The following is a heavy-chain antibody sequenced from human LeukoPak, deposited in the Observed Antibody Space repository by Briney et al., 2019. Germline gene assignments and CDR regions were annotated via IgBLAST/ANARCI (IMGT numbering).Heavy chain of an antibody. Sequence: SETLSLTCTVSGGSISSYYWSCIRQPPGKGLEWIGYIYYSGSTNYNPSLKSRVTISVDTSKNQFSLKLSSVTAADTAVYYCARTQIVVVPAATPPYNWFDPWGQGTLVTVSS. CDR3: ARTQIVVVPAATPPYNWFDP. J-gene: IGHJ5*02. D-gene: IGHD2-2*01. V-gene: IGHV4-59*08. CDR2: IYYSGST. CDR1: GGSISSYY.